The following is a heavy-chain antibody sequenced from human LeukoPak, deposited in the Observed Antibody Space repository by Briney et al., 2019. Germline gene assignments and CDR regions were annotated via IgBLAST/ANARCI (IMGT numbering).Heavy chain of an antibody. CDR2: IYTSGST. J-gene: IGHJ6*03. D-gene: IGHD3-10*01. CDR1: GGSISSGSYY. CDR3: ARVDYYGSGSPGSYYYYYMDV. V-gene: IGHV4-61*02. Sequence: SETLSLTCTVSGGSISSGSYYWRWIRQPAGKGLEWIGRIYTSGSTNYNPSLKSRVTISVDTSKNQFSLKLSSVTAADTAVYYCARVDYYGSGSPGSYYYYYMDVWGKGTTVTVSS.